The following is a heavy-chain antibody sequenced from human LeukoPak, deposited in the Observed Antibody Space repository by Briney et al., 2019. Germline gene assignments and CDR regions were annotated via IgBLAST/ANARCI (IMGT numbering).Heavy chain of an antibody. CDR1: GFTFSSYA. V-gene: IGHV3-30*03. J-gene: IGHJ4*02. CDR2: ISSDGENK. Sequence: GGSLRLSCAASGFTFSSYAMHWVRQAPGKGLEWVAVISSDGENKYYADFAKGRFSISRDNAKNTVYLQMNNLRVDDTAMYYCVGTIASRGSEYWGQGALVTASS. D-gene: IGHD6-6*01. CDR3: VGTIASRGSEY.